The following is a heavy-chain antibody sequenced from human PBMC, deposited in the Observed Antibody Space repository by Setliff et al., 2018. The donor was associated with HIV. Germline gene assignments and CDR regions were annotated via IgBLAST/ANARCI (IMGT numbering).Heavy chain of an antibody. Sequence: ASVKVSCKASGYTFTSCFMHWVRQAPGQGLEYMGIINPSDGTTDYAQTFQGRATMTSDMSTSTVYMELSSLRSEDTAMYYCARDFYYYDSSAPHPQTYYFDFWGQGTLVTVSS. CDR1: GYTFTSCF. D-gene: IGHD3-22*01. CDR3: ARDFYYYDSSAPHPQTYYFDF. CDR2: INPSDGTT. V-gene: IGHV1-46*01. J-gene: IGHJ4*02.